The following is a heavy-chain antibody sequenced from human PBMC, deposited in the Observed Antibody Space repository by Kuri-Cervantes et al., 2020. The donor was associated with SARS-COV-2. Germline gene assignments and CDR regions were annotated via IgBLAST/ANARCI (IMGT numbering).Heavy chain of an antibody. D-gene: IGHD3-16*01. V-gene: IGHV1-8*01. J-gene: IGHJ6*02. CDR2: MNPNSGNK. CDR3: ARHFGLRASVGVASFGGDFYYYNMDV. CDR1: GYTFTSYD. Sequence: ASVKVSCKASGYTFTSYDINWVRQATGQGLEWRGWMNPNSGNKGYAQKFQGRLSMTRDTSISTVYMELSSLRSEDTAVYYCARHFGLRASVGVASFGGDFYYYNMDVWGQGTTVTVSS.